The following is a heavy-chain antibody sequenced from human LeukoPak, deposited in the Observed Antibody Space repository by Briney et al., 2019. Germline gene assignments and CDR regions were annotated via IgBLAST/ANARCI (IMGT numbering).Heavy chain of an antibody. CDR2: IIPILGIA. CDR3: APYYYGSWSYYQNFDY. Sequence: GASVKVSCKASGGTFSSYAISWVRQAPGQGLEWMGRIIPILGIANYAQKFQGRVTITADKSTSTAYMELSSLRSEDTAVYYCAPYYYGSWSYYQNFDYWGQGTLVTVSS. D-gene: IGHD3-10*01. J-gene: IGHJ4*02. CDR1: GGTFSSYA. V-gene: IGHV1-69*04.